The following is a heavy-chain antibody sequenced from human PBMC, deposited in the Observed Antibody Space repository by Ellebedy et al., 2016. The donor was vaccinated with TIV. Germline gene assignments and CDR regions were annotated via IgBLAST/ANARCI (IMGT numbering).Heavy chain of an antibody. J-gene: IGHJ4*02. D-gene: IGHD3-22*01. V-gene: IGHV3-23*01. Sequence: PGGSLRLSCAACGFTFSSYAMSWVRQAPGKGLEWVSTISHTGGRTYYADSVGGRFTISRDNSKKTLYLQMNSLSAEDTAVYYCAKGRGGGSDSSAPRYYFDYWGLGTLVTVSS. CDR3: AKGRGGGSDSSAPRYYFDY. CDR1: GFTFSSYA. CDR2: ISHTGGRT.